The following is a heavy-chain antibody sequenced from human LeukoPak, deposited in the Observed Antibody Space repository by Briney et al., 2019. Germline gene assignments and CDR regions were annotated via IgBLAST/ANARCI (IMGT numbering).Heavy chain of an antibody. J-gene: IGHJ3*02. D-gene: IGHD4-23*01. CDR3: ARDATTVVTPVGAFDI. CDR2: IYHSGST. Sequence: PSETLSLTCSVSGASISSGSNYWGWIRQPPGKGLEWIGSIYHSGSTYYNPSLKSRVTISVDTSKNQFSLKLSSVTAADTAVYYCARDATTVVTPVGAFDIWGQGTMVTVSS. CDR1: GASISSGSNY. V-gene: IGHV4-39*07.